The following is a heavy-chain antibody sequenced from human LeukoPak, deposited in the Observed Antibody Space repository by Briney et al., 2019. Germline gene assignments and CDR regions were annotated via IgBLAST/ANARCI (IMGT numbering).Heavy chain of an antibody. CDR2: IYYSGST. CDR1: GGSISSGDYY. CDR3: ARGGAPDAFDI. Sequence: SETLSLTCTVSGGSISSGDYYWSWIRQPRGKGLEWIGYIYYSGSTYYNPSLKSRVTISVDTSKNQFSLKLSSVTAADTAVYYCARGGAPDAFDIWGQGTMVTVSS. J-gene: IGHJ3*02. V-gene: IGHV4-30-4*01.